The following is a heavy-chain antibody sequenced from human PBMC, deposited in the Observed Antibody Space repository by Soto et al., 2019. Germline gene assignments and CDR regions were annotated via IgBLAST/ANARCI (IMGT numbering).Heavy chain of an antibody. D-gene: IGHD3-3*01. CDR2: IYHSGST. CDR3: ARFPFLDWFDAFDI. J-gene: IGHJ3*02. Sequence: SETLSLTCAVSGGSISSSNWWSWVRQPPGKGLEWIGEIYHSGSTNYNPSLKSRVTISVDKSKNQFSPKLSSVTAADTAVYYCARFPFLDWFDAFDIWGQGTIVTVSS. V-gene: IGHV4-4*02. CDR1: GGSISSSNW.